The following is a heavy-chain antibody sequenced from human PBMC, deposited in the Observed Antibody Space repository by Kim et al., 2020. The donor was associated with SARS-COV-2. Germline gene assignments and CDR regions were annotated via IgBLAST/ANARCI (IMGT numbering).Heavy chain of an antibody. Sequence: SETLSLTCTVSGGSISSSSYYWGWIRQPPGKGLEWIGSIYYSGSTYYNPSLKSRVTISVDTSKNQFSLKLSSVTAADTAVYYCARAGVTWFGELLPYFDYWGQGTLVTVSS. CDR2: IYYSGST. CDR1: GGSISSSSYY. J-gene: IGHJ4*02. V-gene: IGHV4-39*07. D-gene: IGHD3-10*01. CDR3: ARAGVTWFGELLPYFDY.